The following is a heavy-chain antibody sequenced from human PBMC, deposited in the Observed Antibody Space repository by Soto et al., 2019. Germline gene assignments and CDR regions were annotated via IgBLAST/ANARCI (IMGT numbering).Heavy chain of an antibody. V-gene: IGHV3-33*01. D-gene: IGHD3-3*01. CDR1: GFTFSSYG. CDR3: ARDVGEAKVLRFLEWYRRPTGYYGMDV. J-gene: IGHJ6*02. Sequence: QVQLVESGGGVVQPGRSLRLSCAASGFTFSSYGMHWVRQAPGKGLEWVAVIWYDGSNKYYADFVKGRFTISRDNSKNTLYLQMNSLRAEDTAVYYCARDVGEAKVLRFLEWYRRPTGYYGMDVWGQGTTVTVSS. CDR2: IWYDGSNK.